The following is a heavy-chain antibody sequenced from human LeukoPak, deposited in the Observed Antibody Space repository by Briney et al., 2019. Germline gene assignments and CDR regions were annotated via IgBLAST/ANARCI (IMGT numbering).Heavy chain of an antibody. V-gene: IGHV4-39*07. CDR3: ARGRSGSYFDY. CDR1: GGSISSSSYY. CDR2: IYYSGST. Sequence: PSETLSLTCTVSGGSISSSSYYWGWIRQPPGKGLEWIGRIYYSGSTYYNPSLKSRVTISVDTSKNQFSLKLSSVTAADTAVYYCARGRSGSYFDYWGQGTLVTVSS. J-gene: IGHJ4*02.